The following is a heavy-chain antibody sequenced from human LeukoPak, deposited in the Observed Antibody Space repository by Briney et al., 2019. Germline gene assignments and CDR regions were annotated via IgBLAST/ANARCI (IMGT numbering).Heavy chain of an antibody. CDR1: RFNFGIYS. D-gene: IGHD3-16*01. CDR3: VREKGGFGFVL. CDR2: VSGGSTDI. J-gene: IGHJ4*02. Sequence: PGGSLRLSSAGSRFNFGIYSMDSGCDAPRKGHEWVDYVSGGSTDIFYAASVKVRFRVSRDNAQKSLYLQMNSLRAEDTDIYYCVREKGGFGFVLWGRGTLVTVSS. V-gene: IGHV3-21*05.